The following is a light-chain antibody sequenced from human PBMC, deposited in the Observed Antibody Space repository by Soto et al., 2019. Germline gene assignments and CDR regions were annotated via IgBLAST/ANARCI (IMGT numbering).Light chain of an antibody. Sequence: DIQLTQSPCTLSLSPVERATLSCRASQSVSNSYLACDQQKPGRAPRLLIYGAATRAAGIPARCSGSGSATDVTLTITSIQQEDASVNYCRQYNGPPTTFGQGTKVDIK. CDR1: QSVSNSY. V-gene: IGKV3-20*01. CDR2: GAA. J-gene: IGKJ1*01. CDR3: RQYNGPPTT.